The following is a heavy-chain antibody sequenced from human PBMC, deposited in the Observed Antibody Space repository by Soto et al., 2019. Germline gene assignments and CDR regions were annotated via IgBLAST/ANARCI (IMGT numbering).Heavy chain of an antibody. CDR2: IYYSGST. J-gene: IGHJ4*02. V-gene: IGHV4-31*03. CDR1: GGSISSGGYY. CDR3: ARDVNYGVDTHNFDY. Sequence: SETLSLTCTVSGGSISSGGYYWSWIRQHPGKGLEWIGYIYYSGSTYYNPSLKSRVTISVDTSKNQFSLKLSSVTAADTAVYYCARDVNYGVDTHNFDYWGQGTLVTVSS. D-gene: IGHD1-7*01.